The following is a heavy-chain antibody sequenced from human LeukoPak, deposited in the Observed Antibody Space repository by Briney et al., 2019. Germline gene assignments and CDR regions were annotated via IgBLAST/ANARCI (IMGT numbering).Heavy chain of an antibody. CDR3: ARGSWELPPFDY. Sequence: SCKASGGTFSSYAISWIRQPPGKGPEWIGYIYYSGSTNYNPSLKSRVTISVDTSKNQFSLKLSSVTAADTAVYYCARGSWELPPFDYWGQGTLVTVSS. CDR2: IYYSGST. D-gene: IGHD1-26*01. CDR1: GGTFSSYA. J-gene: IGHJ4*02. V-gene: IGHV4-59*01.